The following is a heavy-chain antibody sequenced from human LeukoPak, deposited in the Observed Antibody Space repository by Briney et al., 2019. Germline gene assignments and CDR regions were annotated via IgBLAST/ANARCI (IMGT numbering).Heavy chain of an antibody. V-gene: IGHV3-33*06. CDR3: AKDRYSSSSGSDY. CDR1: GFTFSSYA. D-gene: IGHD6-6*01. CDR2: IWYDGSNK. Sequence: GGSLRLSCAASGFTFSSYAMHWVRQAPGKGLEWVALIWYDGSNKYYADSVKGRFTISRDNFKNTLFLQMNSLRAEDTAVYYCAKDRYSSSSGSDYWGQGTLVTVSS. J-gene: IGHJ4*02.